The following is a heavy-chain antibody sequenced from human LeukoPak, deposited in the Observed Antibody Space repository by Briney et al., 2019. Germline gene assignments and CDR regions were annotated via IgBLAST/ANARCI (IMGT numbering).Heavy chain of an antibody. CDR3: ARWMTTVITPDY. Sequence: ASVKVSCKASGYTFNGYYLHWVRQAPGQGLEWMGWINPNSGGTDYAQKFQGRVTMTRDTSISTAYMELSRLRSDDTAVYYCARWMTTVITPDYWGQGTLVTVSS. D-gene: IGHD4-11*01. V-gene: IGHV1-2*02. CDR1: GYTFNGYY. CDR2: INPNSGGT. J-gene: IGHJ4*02.